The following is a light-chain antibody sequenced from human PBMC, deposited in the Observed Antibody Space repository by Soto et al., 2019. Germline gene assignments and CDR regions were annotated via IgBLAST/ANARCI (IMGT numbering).Light chain of an antibody. CDR3: QQYYGTPYT. Sequence: DIVMTQSPDSLAVSLGERATINCKSSQSVLYNSNNKNYVTWYQQKPGQPPKLLIYWAYTRESGVPDRFSGSGSGTDFTLPISSLQAEDVAVYYCQQYYGTPYTFGQGTKLEIK. CDR1: QSVLYNSNNKNY. CDR2: WAY. J-gene: IGKJ2*01. V-gene: IGKV4-1*01.